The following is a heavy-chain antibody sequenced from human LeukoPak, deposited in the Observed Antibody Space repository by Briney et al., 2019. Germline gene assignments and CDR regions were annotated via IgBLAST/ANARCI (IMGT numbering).Heavy chain of an antibody. CDR1: GGFISSGNYF. CDR3: ASPWSSGGFDY. V-gene: IGHV4-39*01. Sequence: SETLSLTCTVSGGFISSGNYFWGWIRQPPGKGLEWIGSIYYSGTTSYNTSLKSRVTISVDTSKNQFSLTLRSVTAADTAVYYCASPWSSGGFDYWGQGTLVTVSS. D-gene: IGHD6-19*01. CDR2: IYYSGTT. J-gene: IGHJ4*02.